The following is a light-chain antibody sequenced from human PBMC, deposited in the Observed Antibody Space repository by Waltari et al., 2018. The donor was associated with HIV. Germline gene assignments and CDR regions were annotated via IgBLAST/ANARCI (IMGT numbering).Light chain of an antibody. V-gene: IGLV1-51*01. J-gene: IGLJ3*02. Sequence: QSVLTQPPSVSAAPGQKVTISCSGSAYHIGTNYVSWYQKVAGTAPRLVVYDSSERPSGLRGRFSGSKSGTSATLGITGLQAADEGDFYCATWDDSLNAVVFGGGTRLTVL. CDR3: ATWDDSLNAVV. CDR2: DSS. CDR1: AYHIGTNY.